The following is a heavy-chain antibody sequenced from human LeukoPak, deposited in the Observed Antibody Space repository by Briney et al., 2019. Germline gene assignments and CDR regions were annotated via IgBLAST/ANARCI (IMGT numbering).Heavy chain of an antibody. V-gene: IGHV3-30*03. D-gene: IGHD3-22*01. J-gene: IGHJ3*02. CDR1: GFTFSSHG. CDR2: ISNDGSRK. Sequence: GGSLRLSCAPSGFTFSSHGMHWVRQAPGKGLEWVAIISNDGSRKYYAHSVEGRFTISRDNAKNSLYLQMNSLRAEDTAVYYCARDSESEKYSGYRAFDIWGQGTMVTVSS. CDR3: ARDSESEKYSGYRAFDI.